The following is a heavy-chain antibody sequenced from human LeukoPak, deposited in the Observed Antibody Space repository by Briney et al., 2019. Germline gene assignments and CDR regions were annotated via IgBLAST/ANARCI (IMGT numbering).Heavy chain of an antibody. CDR1: GYTFTSYY. V-gene: IGHV1-46*01. J-gene: IGHJ4*02. CDR3: ARVCWDYYDSSGYYCLDY. CDR2: INPSGGST. D-gene: IGHD3-22*01. Sequence: ASVKVSCKASGYTFTSYYMHWVRQAPGQGLGWMGIINPSGGSTSYAQKFQGRVTMTRDMSTSTVYMELSSLRSEDTAVYYCARVCWDYYDSSGYYCLDYWGQGTLVTVSS.